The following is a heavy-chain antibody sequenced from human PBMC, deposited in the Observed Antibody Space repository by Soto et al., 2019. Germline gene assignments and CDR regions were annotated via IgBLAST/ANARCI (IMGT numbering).Heavy chain of an antibody. CDR1: GGSISSYC. CDR2: IYTSGST. CDR3: ARDYYDILTGYYNGGFGY. V-gene: IGHV4-4*07. D-gene: IGHD3-9*01. Sequence: SETLSLTCTVSGGSISSYCWSWIRQPAGKGLEWIGRIYTSGSTNYNPSLKSRVTMSVDTSKNQFSLKLSSVTAADTAVYYCARDYYDILTGYYNGGFGYWGQGTLVTVSS. J-gene: IGHJ4*02.